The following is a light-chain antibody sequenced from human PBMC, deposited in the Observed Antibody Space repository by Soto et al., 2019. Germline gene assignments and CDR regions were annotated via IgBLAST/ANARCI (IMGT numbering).Light chain of an antibody. J-gene: IGKJ4*01. Sequence: DIQMTQSPSSLSASVGDRVTITCQASQGISKFLNWYQQKPGKAPKLLIYDASDLHTGVPSRFSGSGSGTDFALTISNLQPEDFATYFCQQLYSYPLTFGGGTTVEF. CDR2: DAS. CDR3: QQLYSYPLT. CDR1: QGISKF. V-gene: IGKV1-33*01.